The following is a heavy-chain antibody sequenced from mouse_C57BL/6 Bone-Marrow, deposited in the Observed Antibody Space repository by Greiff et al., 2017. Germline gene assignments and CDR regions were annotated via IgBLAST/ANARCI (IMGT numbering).Heavy chain of an antibody. J-gene: IGHJ2*01. CDR3: ARERPIYYGSSPYYFDD. V-gene: IGHV1-64*01. CDR2: IHPNSGST. Sequence: QVQLKQSGAELVKPGASVQLSCKASGYTFTSYWMHWVKQRPGQGLEWIGMIHPNSGSTNYNEKFKSKATLTVDKSSSTAYMQLSSLTSEDSAVYYCARERPIYYGSSPYYFDDWGQGTTLTVSS. CDR1: GYTFTSYW. D-gene: IGHD1-1*01.